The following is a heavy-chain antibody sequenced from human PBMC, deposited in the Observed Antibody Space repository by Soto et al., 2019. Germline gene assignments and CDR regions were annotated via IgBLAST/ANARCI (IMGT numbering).Heavy chain of an antibody. Sequence: EVQLLESGGGLVQPGGSLRLSCAASGFTFSNYAMTWVRQAPGKGLEWVSAISGSGGSTYYADSVKGRFTISRDNSKNTLDLQMDSLRAEDTAVYYCANPPPTMESTIYYYDGMDVWGQGTTVTVSS. CDR1: GFTFSNYA. V-gene: IGHV3-23*01. D-gene: IGHD1-26*01. CDR2: ISGSGGST. J-gene: IGHJ6*02. CDR3: ANPPPTMESTIYYYDGMDV.